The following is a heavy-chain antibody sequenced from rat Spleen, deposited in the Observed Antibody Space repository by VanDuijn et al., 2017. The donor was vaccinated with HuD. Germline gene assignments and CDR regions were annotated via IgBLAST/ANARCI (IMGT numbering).Heavy chain of an antibody. CDR3: ARRRYSSYVYVDDY. CDR1: GYTFTSYY. V-gene: IGHV1-43*01. Sequence: QVQLQQSGAELAKPGSSVKISCKASGYTFTSYYISWMKQTTGQGLECIGYINTGSGGTNYNEKFKGKATLTVDKSSSTAFMQLSSLTPDDSAVYYCARRRYSSYVYVDDYWGQGVMVTVSS. J-gene: IGHJ2*01. D-gene: IGHD1-2*01. CDR2: INTGSGGT.